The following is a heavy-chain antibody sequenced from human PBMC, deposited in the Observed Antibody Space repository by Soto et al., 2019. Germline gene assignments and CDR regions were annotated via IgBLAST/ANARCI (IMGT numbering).Heavy chain of an antibody. CDR2: ISWNSGSI. Sequence: DVQLVESGGGLVQPGRSLRLSCAASGFTFDDYAMHWVRQAPGKGLEWVSGISWNSGSIGYADSVKGRFTISRDNAKNSLYLQMNSLRAEDTALYYCAKDRVAATSDAFDIWGQGTMVTVSS. D-gene: IGHD2-15*01. J-gene: IGHJ3*02. CDR1: GFTFDDYA. CDR3: AKDRVAATSDAFDI. V-gene: IGHV3-9*01.